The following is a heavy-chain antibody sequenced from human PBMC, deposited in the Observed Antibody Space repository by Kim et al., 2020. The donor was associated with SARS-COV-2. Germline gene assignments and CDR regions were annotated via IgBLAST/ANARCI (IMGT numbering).Heavy chain of an antibody. CDR1: GGSISSSSYY. V-gene: IGHV4-39*01. D-gene: IGHD3-16*02. J-gene: IGHJ6*03. Sequence: SETLSLTCTVSGGSISSSSYYWGWIRQPPGKGLEWIGSIYYSGSTYYNPSLKSRVTISVDTSKNQFSLKLSSVTAADTAVYYCASHYYDYIWGSYRFGGPATDDMDVWGKGTTVTVSS. CDR3: ASHYYDYIWGSYRFGGPATDDMDV. CDR2: IYYSGST.